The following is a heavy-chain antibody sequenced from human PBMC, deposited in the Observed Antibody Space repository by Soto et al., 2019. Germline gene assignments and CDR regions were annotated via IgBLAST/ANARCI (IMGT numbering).Heavy chain of an antibody. Sequence: LVQSGAEVKKPGASVKVSCKASGFTFTTYGISWMRQAPGQGPEWMGWISLQNGETKFAQKFQGRVTMTTDSSTNTAHMELRNLRSDDTAVYYCARDERYCTGGSCYSEFYFHFWGQGTLVTVSS. J-gene: IGHJ4*02. CDR2: ISLQNGET. D-gene: IGHD2-15*01. CDR3: ARDERYCTGGSCYSEFYFHF. CDR1: GFTFTTYG. V-gene: IGHV1-18*04.